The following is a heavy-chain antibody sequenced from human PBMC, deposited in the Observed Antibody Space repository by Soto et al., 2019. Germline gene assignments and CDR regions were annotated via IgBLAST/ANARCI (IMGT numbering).Heavy chain of an antibody. J-gene: IGHJ4*02. V-gene: IGHV3-7*03. D-gene: IGHD3-10*01. CDR2: IKKDGSDK. CDR3: VRDVDGDLDY. CDR1: GFTFSSYG. Sequence: GGSLRLSCAASGFTFSSYGMHWVRQAPGKGLEWVANIKKDGSDKNYVDSVKGRFTISRDNAKNSVFIQMNSLRAEDTAVYYCVRDVDGDLDYWGQGTLVTVPQ.